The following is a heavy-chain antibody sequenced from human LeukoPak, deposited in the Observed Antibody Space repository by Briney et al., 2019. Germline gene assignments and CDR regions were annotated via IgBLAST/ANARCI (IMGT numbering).Heavy chain of an antibody. CDR1: GYTFTGYY. Sequence: ASVTVSCKASGYTFTGYYMHWVRQPPGQGLAWMGWINPYSGGTNYAQKFQGRVTITRDTSISTAYMELSRLRSDDTAVYYCARRYSSSYYYYYYMDVWGKGTTVTVSS. J-gene: IGHJ6*03. CDR3: ARRYSSSYYYYYYMDV. V-gene: IGHV1-2*02. D-gene: IGHD6-6*01. CDR2: INPYSGGT.